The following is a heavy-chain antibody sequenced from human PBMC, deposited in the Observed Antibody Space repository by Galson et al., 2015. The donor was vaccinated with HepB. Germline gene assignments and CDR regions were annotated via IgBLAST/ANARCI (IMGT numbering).Heavy chain of an antibody. CDR1: GYTFTDFY. Sequence: SVKVSCKASGYTFTDFYMHWVRQAPGQGLEWMGRINPKSGATNFAQNFQGRVTMTRDTSINTAYMEVIRLRSDDTAVYYCARDPSQTTLIQTRDWSDPWGQGTLVTVSS. CDR3: ARDPSQTTLIQTRDWSDP. J-gene: IGHJ5*02. V-gene: IGHV1-2*06. CDR2: INPKSGAT. D-gene: IGHD2/OR15-2a*01.